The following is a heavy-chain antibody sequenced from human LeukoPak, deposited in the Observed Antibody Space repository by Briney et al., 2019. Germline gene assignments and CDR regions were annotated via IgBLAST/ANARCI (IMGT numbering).Heavy chain of an antibody. CDR3: ARHVGGSYYRNWFDP. Sequence: SETLSLTCAVSGGSISSGGYSWSWIRQPPGKGLEWIGYIYYSGSTYYNPSLKSRVTISVDTSKNQFSLKLSSVTAADTAVYYCARHVGGSYYRNWFDPWGQGTLVTVSS. J-gene: IGHJ5*02. D-gene: IGHD1-26*01. CDR1: GGSISSGGYS. CDR2: IYYSGST. V-gene: IGHV4-30-4*07.